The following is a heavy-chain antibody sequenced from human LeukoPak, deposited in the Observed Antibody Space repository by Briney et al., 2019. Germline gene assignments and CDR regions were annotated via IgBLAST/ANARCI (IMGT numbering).Heavy chain of an antibody. V-gene: IGHV3-53*01. Sequence: AGGSLRLSCATSGFSVTTNYMSWVRQAPGKGLEWVSVIFSGGDTHDADSVKGRFTVSRDNSINTVCLLMKKLRAEDTAVYYCATDGPGRYFQHWGQGTLVIVSS. CDR1: GFSVTTNY. CDR2: IFSGGDT. D-gene: IGHD1-14*01. J-gene: IGHJ1*01. CDR3: ATDGPGRYFQH.